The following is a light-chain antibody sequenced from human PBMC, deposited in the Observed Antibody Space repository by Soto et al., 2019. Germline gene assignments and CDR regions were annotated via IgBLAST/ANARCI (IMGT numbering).Light chain of an antibody. CDR2: EAS. CDR3: QQLNTLPFT. Sequence: DIQITQSPSSLSACVGYIVTMTCRASQSISSNLNWYQQKPGKAPKLMIYEASTLQSGVPSRFSGSGSGTEFTLTISGLLPEDFATYHCQQLNTLPFTFGQGTRLEIK. J-gene: IGKJ5*01. CDR1: QSISSN. V-gene: IGKV1-9*01.